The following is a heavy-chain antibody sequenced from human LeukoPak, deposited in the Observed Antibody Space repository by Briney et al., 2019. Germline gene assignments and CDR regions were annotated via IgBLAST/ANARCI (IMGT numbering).Heavy chain of an antibody. J-gene: IGHJ3*02. CDR3: ASNYYDSSGYYYSYAFDI. CDR1: GGSISSYY. D-gene: IGHD3-22*01. V-gene: IGHV4-4*07. Sequence: PSETLSLTCTVSGGSISSYYWSWIRQPAGKGLEWIGRIYTSGSTNYNPSLKSRVTMSVDTSKNQFSLKLSSVTAADTAVYYCASNYYDSSGYYYSYAFDIWGQGTMVTVSS. CDR2: IYTSGST.